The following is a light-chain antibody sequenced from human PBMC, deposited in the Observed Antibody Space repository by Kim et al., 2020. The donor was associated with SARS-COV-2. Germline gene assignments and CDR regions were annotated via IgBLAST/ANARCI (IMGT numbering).Light chain of an antibody. J-gene: IGKJ1*01. V-gene: IGKV1-5*03. CDR1: QSISSW. CDR2: KAS. CDR3: QQYNSYSWT. Sequence: ASVGHRVTITCRASQSISSWLAWYQQKPGKAPKLLIYKASSLESGVPSRFSGSGSGTEFTLTISSLQPDDFATYYCQQYNSYSWTFGQGTKVDIK.